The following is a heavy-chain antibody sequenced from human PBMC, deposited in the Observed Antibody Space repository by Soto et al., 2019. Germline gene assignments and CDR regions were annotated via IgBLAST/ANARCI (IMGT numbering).Heavy chain of an antibody. CDR3: ARTMYSNRGWFDP. CDR2: ITSSGSLI. V-gene: IGHV3-48*03. J-gene: IGHJ5*02. Sequence: GGSLRLSCAASGFTFSSYDMNWVRQAPGKGLEWVSYITSSGSLIYYADSVRGRFTISRDNAKNSLYLQMNSLRAEDTGVYYCARTMYSNRGWFDPWGQGTLVTVSS. CDR1: GFTFSSYD. D-gene: IGHD6-13*01.